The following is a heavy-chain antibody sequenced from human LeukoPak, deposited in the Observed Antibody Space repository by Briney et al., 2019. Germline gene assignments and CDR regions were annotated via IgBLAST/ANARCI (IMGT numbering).Heavy chain of an antibody. CDR2: ISGSGGST. Sequence: GGSLRLSCAASGFTFSSYGMSWVRQAPGKGLEWVSAISGSGGSTYYADSVEGRFTISRDNSKNTLYLQMNSLRAEDTAVYYCAKSRNYDSSGQSVYWGQGTLVTVSS. CDR1: GFTFSSYG. CDR3: AKSRNYDSSGQSVY. D-gene: IGHD3-22*01. V-gene: IGHV3-23*01. J-gene: IGHJ4*02.